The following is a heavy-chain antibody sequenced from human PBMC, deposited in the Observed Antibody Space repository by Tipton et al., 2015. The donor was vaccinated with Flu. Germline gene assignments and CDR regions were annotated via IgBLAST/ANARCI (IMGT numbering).Heavy chain of an antibody. CDR1: GYSISSGYY. D-gene: IGHD1-1*01. CDR2: IYHSGST. V-gene: IGHV4-38-2*01. Sequence: TLSLTCAVSGYSISSGYYWGWIRQPPGKGLEWIGSIYHSGSTYYNPSLKSRVTISVDKSKNQFSLKLSSVTAADTAVYYCAGSGDTTGTRAVDYWGQGTLVTVSS. J-gene: IGHJ4*02. CDR3: AGSGDTTGTRAVDY.